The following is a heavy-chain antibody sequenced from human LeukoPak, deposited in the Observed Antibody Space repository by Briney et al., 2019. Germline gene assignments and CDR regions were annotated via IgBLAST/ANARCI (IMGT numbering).Heavy chain of an antibody. CDR2: ISGSGDYT. Sequence: GGSLRLSCAASGFTFSSHGMSWVRQAPGKGLEWVSTISGSGDYTYYADSVKGRFTISRDNSKNTLYLQMNSLKAEDTAVYYCAKAPPPYCSGGSCFDAFDIWGQGTLVTVSS. CDR3: AKAPPPYCSGGSCFDAFDI. D-gene: IGHD2-15*01. J-gene: IGHJ3*02. V-gene: IGHV3-23*01. CDR1: GFTFSSHG.